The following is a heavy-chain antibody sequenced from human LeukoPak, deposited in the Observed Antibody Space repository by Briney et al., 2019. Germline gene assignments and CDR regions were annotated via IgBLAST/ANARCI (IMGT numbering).Heavy chain of an antibody. CDR2: IYTSGST. J-gene: IGHJ4*02. D-gene: IGHD3-22*01. Sequence: PSETLSLTCTVSGGSISSYYWSWIRQPPGKGLEWIGYIYTSGSTNYNPSLKSRVTISVDTSKNQFSLKLSSVTAADTAVYYCARSVSGYHYYFDYWGQGTLVTVSS. CDR3: ARSVSGYHYYFDY. CDR1: GGSISSYY. V-gene: IGHV4-4*09.